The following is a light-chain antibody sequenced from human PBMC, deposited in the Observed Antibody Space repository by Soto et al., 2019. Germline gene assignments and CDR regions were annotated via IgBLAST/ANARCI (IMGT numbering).Light chain of an antibody. J-gene: IGKJ2*01. CDR3: QQSYSLPRT. CDR2: AAS. Sequence: DIQMTQSPSSLSASVGDSVTITCRASQTISTYLNWYQQKPGKAPKLLIYAASSLQGGVPSRFSGSASGTDFTLTISSLQPEDFATYYCQQSYSLPRTFGQGTMLEIK. V-gene: IGKV1-39*01. CDR1: QTISTY.